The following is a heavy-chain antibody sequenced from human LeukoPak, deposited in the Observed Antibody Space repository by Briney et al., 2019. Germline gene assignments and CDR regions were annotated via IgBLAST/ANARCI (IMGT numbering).Heavy chain of an antibody. V-gene: IGHV3-7*01. CDR2: VKFDGSEK. Sequence: GGSLRLSCAASGFTFSSYWMSWVRQAPGKGLEWVANVKFDGSEKYYVDSVKGRFTISRDNAKNSLYLQMNSLRAEDTAVYYCARAPREWLLGYYFDYWGQGTLVTVSS. D-gene: IGHD3-3*01. CDR3: ARAPREWLLGYYFDY. J-gene: IGHJ4*02. CDR1: GFTFSSYW.